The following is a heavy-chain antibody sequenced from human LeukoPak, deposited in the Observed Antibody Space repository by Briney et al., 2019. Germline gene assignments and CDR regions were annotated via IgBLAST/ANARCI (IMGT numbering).Heavy chain of an antibody. J-gene: IGHJ4*02. CDR2: ISSNWDNT. CDR1: GFTFSTHD. CDR3: VRGTGY. Sequence: RGRTLGLLCSVSGFTFSTHDMHWAPDARGKGLEYGSAISSNWDNTFYTDSVRRSFNISRDISKNTLYLQMSSLRADDTAVYYGVRGTGYWGQGTLVTVSS. V-gene: IGHV3-64D*06.